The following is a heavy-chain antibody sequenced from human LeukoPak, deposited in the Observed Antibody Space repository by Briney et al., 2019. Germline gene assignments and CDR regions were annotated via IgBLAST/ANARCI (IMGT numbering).Heavy chain of an antibody. CDR2: IYYSGST. V-gene: IGHV4-39*07. CDR3: ARGQLLEWSHHNWFDP. J-gene: IGHJ5*02. D-gene: IGHD3-3*01. CDR1: GGSISSSSYY. Sequence: PSETLSLTCTVSGGSISSSSYYWGWIRQPPGKGLEWIGSIYYSGSTYYNPSLKSRVTISVDRSKNQFSLKLSSVTAADTAVYYCARGQLLEWSHHNWFDPWGQGTLVTVSS.